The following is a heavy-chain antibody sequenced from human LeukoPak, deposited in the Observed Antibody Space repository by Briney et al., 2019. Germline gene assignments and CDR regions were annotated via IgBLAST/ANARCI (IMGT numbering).Heavy chain of an antibody. J-gene: IGHJ4*02. CDR3: ARETYYYDSSDYPFYFDY. CDR1: GYTFTAYY. D-gene: IGHD3-22*01. Sequence: ASVKVSCKTSGYTFTAYYIYWVRQAPGQGLEWMGWINPNSGGTNYAQNFQGRVTMTRDTSINTAYMELSRLRSDDTAVYYCARETYYYDSSDYPFYFDYWGQGTLVTASS. V-gene: IGHV1-2*02. CDR2: INPNSGGT.